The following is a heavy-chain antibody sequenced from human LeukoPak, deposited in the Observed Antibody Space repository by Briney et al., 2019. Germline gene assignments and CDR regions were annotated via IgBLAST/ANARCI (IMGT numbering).Heavy chain of an antibody. D-gene: IGHD3-10*01. V-gene: IGHV1-8*01. J-gene: IGHJ4*02. CDR1: GYTFTSYD. Sequence: ASVKVSCKASGYTFTSYDINWVRQATGRGLEWMGWMNPNSGNTGYAQKFQGRVTMTRNTSISTAYMELSSLRSEDTAVYYCARASLWFGELYTVWGQGTLVTVSS. CDR3: ARASLWFGELYTV. CDR2: MNPNSGNT.